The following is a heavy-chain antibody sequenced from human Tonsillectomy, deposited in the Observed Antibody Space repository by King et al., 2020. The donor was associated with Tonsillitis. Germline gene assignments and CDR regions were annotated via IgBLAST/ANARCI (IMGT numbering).Heavy chain of an antibody. D-gene: IGHD2-8*01. J-gene: IGHJ4*02. CDR2: IYYSEST. V-gene: IGHV4-59*01. Sequence: VQLQEAGPGLVKPSETLSLTCTVSGGSISTYYWSWIRQTPGKGLEWLGYIYYSESTNYNPSPKSRVTISLDTSKNQFSLKLSSVTAADTAVYYCARVAGTYGGCGQLYFDYWGQGTLVTVSS. CDR1: GGSISTYY. CDR3: ARVAGTYGGCGQLYFDY.